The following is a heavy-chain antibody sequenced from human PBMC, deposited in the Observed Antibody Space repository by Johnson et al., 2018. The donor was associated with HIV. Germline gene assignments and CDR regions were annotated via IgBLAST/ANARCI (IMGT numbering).Heavy chain of an antibody. J-gene: IGHJ3*02. V-gene: IGHV3-30*02. CDR1: GFTFSSYG. Sequence: QVQLVESGGGLVKPGGSLRLSCAASGFTFSSYGMHWVRQAPGKGLEWVAFIRYDGSNKYYADSVKGRFTISRDNSKNTLYLQMNSLRAEDTAVYYCARDLRVGAIDGFDIWGQGTKVTVAS. CDR2: IRYDGSNK. D-gene: IGHD1-26*01. CDR3: ARDLRVGAIDGFDI.